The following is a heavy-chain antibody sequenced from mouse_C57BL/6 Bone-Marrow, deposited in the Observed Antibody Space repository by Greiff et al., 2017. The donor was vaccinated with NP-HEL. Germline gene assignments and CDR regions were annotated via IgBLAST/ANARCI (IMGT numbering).Heavy chain of an antibody. CDR3: ARDAPYDGYSMDY. J-gene: IGHJ4*01. V-gene: IGHV7-1*01. CDR1: GFTFSDFY. D-gene: IGHD2-3*01. Sequence: EVKVVESGGGLVQSGRSLRLSCATSGFTFSDFYMEWVRQAPGKGLEWIAASRNKANDYTTEYSASVKGRFIVSRDTSQSILYLQMNALRAEDTAIYYCARDAPYDGYSMDYWGQGTSVTVSS. CDR2: SRNKANDYTT.